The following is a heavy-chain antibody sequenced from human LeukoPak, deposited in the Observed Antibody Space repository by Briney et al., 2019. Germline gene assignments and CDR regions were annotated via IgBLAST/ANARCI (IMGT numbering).Heavy chain of an antibody. J-gene: IGHJ5*02. Sequence: PSETLSLTCAVYGGSFSGYNWSWIRQPPGKGLEWIGEINHSGSTNYNPSLKSRVTISVDTSKNQFSLKLSSVTAADTAVYYCASSYGSGSYRQNNWFDPWGQGTLVTVSS. V-gene: IGHV4-34*01. D-gene: IGHD3-10*01. CDR3: ASSYGSGSYRQNNWFDP. CDR1: GGSFSGYN. CDR2: INHSGST.